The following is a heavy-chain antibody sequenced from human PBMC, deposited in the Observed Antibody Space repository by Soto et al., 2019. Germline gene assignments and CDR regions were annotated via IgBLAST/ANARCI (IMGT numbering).Heavy chain of an antibody. CDR3: ARGALYDILTGYSSNPQMYYYDY. CDR1: GGSISSGGYY. D-gene: IGHD3-9*01. Sequence: PSETLSLTCTFSGGSISSGGYYWSWIRQHPGKGLEWIGYIYYSGSTYYNPSLKSRVTISVDTSKNQFSLKLSSVTAADTAVYYCARGALYDILTGYSSNPQMYYYDYWGQGTLVTVSS. CDR2: IYYSGST. V-gene: IGHV4-31*03. J-gene: IGHJ4*02.